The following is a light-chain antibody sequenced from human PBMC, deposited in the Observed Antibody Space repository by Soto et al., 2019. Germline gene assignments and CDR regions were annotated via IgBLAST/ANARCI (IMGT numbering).Light chain of an antibody. Sequence: QSVLTQPPSVSGSPGQSVTISCTGTSSDVGSYNRVSWYQQPPGTAPKLMIYEVSNRPSGVPDRFSGSKSGNTASLTISGLQAEDEADYYCGSWDSSLSVVIFGGGTKLTVL. CDR3: GSWDSSLSVVI. V-gene: IGLV2-18*02. CDR2: EVS. CDR1: SSDVGSYNR. J-gene: IGLJ2*01.